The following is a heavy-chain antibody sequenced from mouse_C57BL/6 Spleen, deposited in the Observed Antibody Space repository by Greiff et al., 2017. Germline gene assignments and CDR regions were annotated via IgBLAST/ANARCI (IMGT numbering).Heavy chain of an antibody. Sequence: EVQLVESGGGLVQPKGSLKLSCAASGFSFNTYAMNWVRQAPGKGLEWVARIRSKSNNYATYYADSVKDRFTISRDDSESMLYLQMNNLKTEDTAVYCCVRSSSYGYFDYWGQGTTLTVSS. CDR1: GFSFNTYA. CDR3: VRSSSYGYFDY. J-gene: IGHJ2*01. CDR2: IRSKSNNYAT. V-gene: IGHV10-1*01. D-gene: IGHD1-1*01.